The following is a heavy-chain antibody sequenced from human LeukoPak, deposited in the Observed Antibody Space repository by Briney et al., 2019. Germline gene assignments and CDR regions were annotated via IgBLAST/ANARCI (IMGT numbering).Heavy chain of an antibody. CDR3: ARFPKVVVPAAIGHYYYGMDV. V-gene: IGHV1-3*01. J-gene: IGHJ6*02. Sequence: ASVKVSCKASGYTFTSYAMHWVRQAPGQRLEWMGWINAGNGNTKYSQKFQGRVTMTRNTSISTAYMELSSLRSEDTAVYYCARFPKVVVPAAIGHYYYGMDVWGQGTTVTVSS. D-gene: IGHD2-2*01. CDR2: INAGNGNT. CDR1: GYTFTSYA.